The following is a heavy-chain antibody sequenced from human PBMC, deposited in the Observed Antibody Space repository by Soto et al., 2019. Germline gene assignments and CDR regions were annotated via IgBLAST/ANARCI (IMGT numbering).Heavy chain of an antibody. D-gene: IGHD3-10*01. CDR1: GFTFSDHY. Sequence: EVQLVESGGGLVQPGGSLRLSCAASGFTFSDHYMDWVRQAPGKGLEWVGRTRNKANSYSTEYAAFVRGRFTISRDESKNSLYLQMNSPKPEDTAVYYCVRTSHYGSGSWDFDYGGQGTLVTVPS. CDR2: TRNKANSYST. CDR3: VRTSHYGSGSWDFDY. J-gene: IGHJ4*02. V-gene: IGHV3-72*01.